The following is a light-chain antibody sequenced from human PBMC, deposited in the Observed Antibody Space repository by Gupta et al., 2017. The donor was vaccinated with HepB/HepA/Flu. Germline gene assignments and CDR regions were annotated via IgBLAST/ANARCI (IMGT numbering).Light chain of an antibody. J-gene: IGKJ1*01. Sequence: GDGVTITCRASQSISSWLAWYQQKPGKAPKLLIYKASSLESGVPSRFSGRGSGTELTLTINSPKPNDFATYYCKQYNSYPWAFGQGTKVEIK. V-gene: IGKV1-5*03. CDR1: QSISSW. CDR3: KQYNSYPWA. CDR2: KAS.